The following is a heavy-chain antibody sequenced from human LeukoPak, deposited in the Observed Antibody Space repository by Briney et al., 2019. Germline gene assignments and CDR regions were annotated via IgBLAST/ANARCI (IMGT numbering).Heavy chain of an antibody. J-gene: IGHJ4*02. CDR1: GYTFTGYY. Sequence: ASVKVSCKASGYTFTGYYMHWVRQAPGQGLEWMGWINPNSGGTNYAQKFQGRVTMTRDTSISTAYMELSRLRSDDTAVYYGARGSGYCGGDCYGYWGQGTLVTVSS. CDR3: ARGSGYCGGDCYGY. D-gene: IGHD2-21*01. CDR2: INPNSGGT. V-gene: IGHV1-2*02.